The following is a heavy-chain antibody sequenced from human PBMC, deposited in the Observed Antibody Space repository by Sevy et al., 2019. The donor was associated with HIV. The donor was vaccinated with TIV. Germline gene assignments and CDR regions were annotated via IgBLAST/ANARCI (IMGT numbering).Heavy chain of an antibody. CDR2: ISYDGSNK. V-gene: IGHV3-30*16. CDR3: ARDIAAAAGRESAFDI. D-gene: IGHD6-13*01. Sequence: YLRLSCAASGFTFSSYAMHWVRQAPGKGLEGVAVISYDGSNKYYADSVKGRFTISRDNSKNTLYLQMNSLRAEDTTVYYCARDIAAAAGRESAFDIWGQGTMVVVSS. CDR1: GFTFSSYA. J-gene: IGHJ3*02.